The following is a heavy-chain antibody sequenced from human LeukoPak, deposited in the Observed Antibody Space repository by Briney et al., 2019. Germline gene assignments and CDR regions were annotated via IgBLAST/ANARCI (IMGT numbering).Heavy chain of an antibody. CDR1: GYTFTGYY. D-gene: IGHD4-17*01. CDR2: IIPIFGTA. Sequence: SVKVSCKASGYTFTGYYMHWVRQAPGQGLEWMGGIIPIFGTANYAQKFQGRVTITADESTSTAYMGLSSLRSEDTAVYYCARVESTYGDSDGIWGQGTLVTVSS. J-gene: IGHJ4*02. V-gene: IGHV1-69*13. CDR3: ARVESTYGDSDGI.